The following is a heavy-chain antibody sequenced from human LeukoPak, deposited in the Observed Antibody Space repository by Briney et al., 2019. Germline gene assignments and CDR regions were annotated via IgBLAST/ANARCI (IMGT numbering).Heavy chain of an antibody. V-gene: IGHV1-46*01. CDR3: AREENYGDFGLDAFDI. J-gene: IGHJ3*02. CDR1: GYTFTSYY. CDR2: INPSGGST. D-gene: IGHD4-17*01. Sequence: ASVKVSCKASGYTFTSYYMHWVRQAPGQGLEWMGIINPSGGSTSYAQKFQGRVTMTRDMSTSTVYMELSSLRSEDTAVYYCAREENYGDFGLDAFDIWGQGTMVTVSS.